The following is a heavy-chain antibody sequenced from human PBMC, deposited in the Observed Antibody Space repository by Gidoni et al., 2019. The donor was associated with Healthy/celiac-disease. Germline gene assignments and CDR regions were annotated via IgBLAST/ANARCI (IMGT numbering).Heavy chain of an antibody. CDR1: GFTFEDYT. V-gene: IGHV3-43*01. Sequence: EVQLVESGGVVVQPGGSLRLSCAASGFTFEDYTLHWVRQAPGKGLEWVSLISWDGGSTYYADAVKGRFTISRDNSKNSLYLQMNSLRTEDTALYYCAKDSDDSSGYYFDYWGQGTLVTVSS. J-gene: IGHJ4*02. CDR3: AKDSDDSSGYYFDY. CDR2: ISWDGGST. D-gene: IGHD3-22*01.